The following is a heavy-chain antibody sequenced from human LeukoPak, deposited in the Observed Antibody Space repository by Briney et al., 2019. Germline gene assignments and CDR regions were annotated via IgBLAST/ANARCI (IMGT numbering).Heavy chain of an antibody. CDR2: IYYSGST. Sequence: SETLSLTCTVSGGSISSGDYYWSWIRQPPGKGLEWIGYIYYSGSTYYNPSLKSRVTISVDTSKNQFSLKVSSVTAADTAVYYCARDQTGSSNWFDPWGQGTLVTVSS. CDR3: ARDQTGSSNWFDP. J-gene: IGHJ5*02. D-gene: IGHD6-6*01. CDR1: GGSISSGDYY. V-gene: IGHV4-30-4*08.